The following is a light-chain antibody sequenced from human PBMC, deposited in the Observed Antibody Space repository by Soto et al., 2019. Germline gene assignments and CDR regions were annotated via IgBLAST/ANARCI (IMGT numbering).Light chain of an antibody. CDR2: GAS. CDR3: QQYGSSGT. V-gene: IGKV3-20*01. CDR1: QSVSSN. J-gene: IGKJ1*01. Sequence: EIVLTHSPGTLSLSPWEIATLSCRASQSVSSNLAWYQQKPGQAPRLLIYGASTRATGIPDRFSGSGSGTDFTLTISRLEPEDFAVYYCQQYGSSGTFGQGTKVDIK.